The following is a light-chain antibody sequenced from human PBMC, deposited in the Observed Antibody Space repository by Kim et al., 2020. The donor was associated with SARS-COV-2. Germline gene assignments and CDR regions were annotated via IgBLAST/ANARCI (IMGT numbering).Light chain of an antibody. J-gene: IGKJ3*01. Sequence: EIVLTQSPGTLSLSPGERATLSCRASQSVSSSYLAWYQQKPGQAPRLLIYGASSRATGIPDRFSGSGSGTDFTLTISRLEPEDFAVYYCQKYGSSPLFTFGPRTKVDIK. CDR1: QSVSSSY. CDR2: GAS. CDR3: QKYGSSPLFT. V-gene: IGKV3-20*01.